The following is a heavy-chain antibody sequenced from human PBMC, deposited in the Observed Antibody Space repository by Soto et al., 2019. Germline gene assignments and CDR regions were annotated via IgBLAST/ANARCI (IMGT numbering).Heavy chain of an antibody. Sequence: PGGSLRLSCAASGFTFSSYARSWVRQAPGKGLEWVSAISGSGGSTYYADSVKGRFTISRDNSKNTLYLQMNSLRAEDTAVYYCATTLDYYDSSGYSYDYWGQGTLVTVSS. CDR2: ISGSGGST. V-gene: IGHV3-23*01. D-gene: IGHD3-22*01. CDR1: GFTFSSYA. J-gene: IGHJ4*02. CDR3: ATTLDYYDSSGYSYDY.